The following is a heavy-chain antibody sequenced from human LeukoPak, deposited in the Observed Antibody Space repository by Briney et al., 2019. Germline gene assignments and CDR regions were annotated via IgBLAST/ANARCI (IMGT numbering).Heavy chain of an antibody. CDR3: TRIFYYGTRGYYPDF. V-gene: IGHV3-72*01. CDR2: SKNKDYAYST. Sequence: GGSLRLSCAASGFTFSDHHMDWVRQAPGKGLEWIGRSKNKDYAYSTVYAASVKGRFTFSRDDPKNSLYPQMNSLTTEDTAVYYCTRIFYYGTRGYYPDFWGQGTLVTVSS. J-gene: IGHJ4*02. D-gene: IGHD3-22*01. CDR1: GFTFSDHH.